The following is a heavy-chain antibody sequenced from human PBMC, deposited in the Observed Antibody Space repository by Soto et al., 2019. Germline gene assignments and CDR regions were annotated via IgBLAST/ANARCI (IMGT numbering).Heavy chain of an antibody. V-gene: IGHV1-69*13. CDR3: ARGPKLRFLEWLFDY. Sequence: ASVKVSCKASGGTFSSYAISWVRQAPGQGLEWVGGIIPIFGTANYAQKFQGRVTITADESTSTAYMELSSLRSEDTAVYYCARGPKLRFLEWLFDYWGQGTLVTVSS. J-gene: IGHJ4*02. CDR2: IIPIFGTA. D-gene: IGHD3-3*01. CDR1: GGTFSSYA.